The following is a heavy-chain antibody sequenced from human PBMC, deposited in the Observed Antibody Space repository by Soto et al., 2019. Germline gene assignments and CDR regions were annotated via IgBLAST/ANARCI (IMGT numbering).Heavy chain of an antibody. J-gene: IGHJ5*02. D-gene: IGHD2-15*01. CDR3: ARVHVDCSGGSCYSNWFDP. Sequence: GASVKVSCTVSGYTLTELSMHWVRQAPGKGLEWMGGFDPEDGETIYAQKFQGRVTMTEDTSTDTAYMELSSLRSEDTAVYYCARVHVDCSGGSCYSNWFDPCGQGTLVTVSS. V-gene: IGHV1-24*01. CDR2: FDPEDGET. CDR1: GYTLTELS.